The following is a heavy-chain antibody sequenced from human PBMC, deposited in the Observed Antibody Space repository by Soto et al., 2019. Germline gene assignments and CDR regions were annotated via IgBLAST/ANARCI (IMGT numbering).Heavy chain of an antibody. D-gene: IGHD6-13*01. V-gene: IGHV3-30*18. CDR2: MSYDGRNK. Sequence: QEQLVESGGGVVQPGRSLRLSCVASGFTFSSFAMHWVRQAPGKGLEWVAVMSYDGRNKNYADSVKGRVTISRDNSKNTLYLPMNRLRAEDTAGYYCAKIKGIAAGWGMDVWGQGTAVTVSS. J-gene: IGHJ6*02. CDR3: AKIKGIAAGWGMDV. CDR1: GFTFSSFA.